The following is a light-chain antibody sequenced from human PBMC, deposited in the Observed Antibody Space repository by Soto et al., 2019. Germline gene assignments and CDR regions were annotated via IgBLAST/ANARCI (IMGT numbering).Light chain of an antibody. V-gene: IGKV1-6*01. CDR1: QDIRKY. CDR3: QQVDSYPRT. J-gene: IGKJ1*01. CDR2: ASS. Sequence: AIQMPQSPSSLSASVGERVTVTCQATQDIRKYLNWYQQKPGKAPTVLIYASSTLQTGVPSRFSGSGSGTDFSLTISSLHPEDVATYYCQQVDSYPRTFGQGTKVDI.